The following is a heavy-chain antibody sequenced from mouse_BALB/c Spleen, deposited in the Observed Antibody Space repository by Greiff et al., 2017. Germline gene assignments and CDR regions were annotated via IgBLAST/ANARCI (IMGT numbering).Heavy chain of an antibody. Sequence: EVKVEESGPGLVKPSQTVSLTCTVTGISITTGNYRWSWIRQFPGNKLEWIGYIYYSGTITYNPSLTSRTTITRDTSKNQFFLEMNSLTAEDTATYYCAREKGYYRPFDYWGQGTTLTVSS. V-gene: IGHV3-5*02. CDR2: IYYSGTI. CDR1: GISITTGNYR. J-gene: IGHJ2*01. D-gene: IGHD2-14*01. CDR3: AREKGYYRPFDY.